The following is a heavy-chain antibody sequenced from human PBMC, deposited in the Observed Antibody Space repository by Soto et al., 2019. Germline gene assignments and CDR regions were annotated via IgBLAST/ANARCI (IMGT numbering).Heavy chain of an antibody. V-gene: IGHV1-69*13. Sequence: ASVKVSCKASGGTFSSYAISWVRQSPGQGLEWMGGIIPIFGTANYAQKFQGRVTITADESTSTAYMELSSLRSEDTAVYYCAVGYCSSTSCYTGYYGMDVWGQGTTVTVSS. CDR3: AVGYCSSTSCYTGYYGMDV. D-gene: IGHD2-2*02. CDR1: GGTFSSYA. CDR2: IIPIFGTA. J-gene: IGHJ6*02.